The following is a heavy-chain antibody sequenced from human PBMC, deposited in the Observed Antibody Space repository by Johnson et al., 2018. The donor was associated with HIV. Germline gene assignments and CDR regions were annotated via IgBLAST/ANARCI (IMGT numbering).Heavy chain of an antibody. CDR2: ISYDGSDK. V-gene: IGHV3-30*04. CDR1: GFTFSSYA. CDR3: ARVMEPRDAFDI. D-gene: IGHD1-1*01. Sequence: VQLVESGGGVVQPGRSLRLSCAASGFTFSSYAMHWVRQAPAKGLEWVAVISYDGSDKYYADSVKGRFTISRDNSKNTLYLQMNSLRAEDTAVYYCARVMEPRDAFDIWGQGTMVTVSS. J-gene: IGHJ3*02.